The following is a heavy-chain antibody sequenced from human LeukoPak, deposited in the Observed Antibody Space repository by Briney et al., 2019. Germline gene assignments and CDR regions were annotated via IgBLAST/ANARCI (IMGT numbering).Heavy chain of an antibody. J-gene: IGHJ4*02. CDR3: AKDSLNHYGISRPSRQIAAAGIIGY. D-gene: IGHD6-13*01. Sequence: GGSLRLSCAASGFTFSSYGMHWVRQAPGKGLEWVAVISYDGSNKYYADSVKGRFTISRDNSKNTLYLQMNSLRAEDTAVYYCAKDSLNHYGISRPSRQIAAAGIIGYWGQGTLVTVSS. CDR1: GFTFSSYG. CDR2: ISYDGSNK. V-gene: IGHV3-30*18.